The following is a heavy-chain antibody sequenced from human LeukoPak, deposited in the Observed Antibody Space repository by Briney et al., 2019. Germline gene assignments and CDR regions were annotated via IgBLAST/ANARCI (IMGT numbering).Heavy chain of an antibody. D-gene: IGHD3-9*01. V-gene: IGHV1-2*04. CDR1: GYTFTGYY. Sequence: ASVKVSCKASGYTFTGYYMHWVRQAPGQGLEWMGWINPNSGGTNYAQKFQGWVTMTRDTSISTAYMELSRLRSDDTAVYYCARGGYFDSPPPSNWFDPWGQGTLVAVSS. J-gene: IGHJ5*02. CDR3: ARGGYFDSPPPSNWFDP. CDR2: INPNSGGT.